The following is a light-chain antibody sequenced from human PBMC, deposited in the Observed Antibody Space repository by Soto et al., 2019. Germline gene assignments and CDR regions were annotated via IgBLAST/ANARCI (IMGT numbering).Light chain of an antibody. CDR3: SSYSGNNHVGV. CDR1: SNDIGGYAY. Sequence: ALTQDPSASGSPGQSVTISCTGTSNDIGGYAYVSWYQQHPGKVPKLIIYEITKRPSGVPDRFSGSRSGNLASLTISGLQAEDEADYYCSSYSGNNHVGVFGTGTKVTVL. CDR2: EIT. J-gene: IGLJ1*01. V-gene: IGLV2-8*01.